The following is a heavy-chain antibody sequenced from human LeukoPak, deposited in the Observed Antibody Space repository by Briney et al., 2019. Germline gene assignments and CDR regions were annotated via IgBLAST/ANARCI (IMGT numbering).Heavy chain of an antibody. CDR3: VRCRNSCYFDY. Sequence: GGSLRLSCAASGFTFSSYWIHWVRQAPGKGLVWVSRINSDGSGTNHADSVKGRFTISRDNAKNTLYLQMNSLRAEDTAVYYCVRCRNSCYFDYWGQGIPVTVSS. J-gene: IGHJ4*02. V-gene: IGHV3-74*01. CDR2: INSDGSGT. D-gene: IGHD1-7*01. CDR1: GFTFSSYW.